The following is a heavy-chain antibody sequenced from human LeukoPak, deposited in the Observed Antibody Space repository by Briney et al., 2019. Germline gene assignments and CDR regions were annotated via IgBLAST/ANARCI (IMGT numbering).Heavy chain of an antibody. CDR2: IIPILGIA. CDR1: GGTFSSYA. V-gene: IGHV1-69*04. Sequence: SVKVSCKASGGTFSSYAISWVRQAPGQGLEWMGRIIPILGIANYAQKFQGRVTITADEFTSTVYMELSSLRSEDTAVYYCTRGDTVTLDYWGQGTLVTVSS. CDR3: TRGDTVTLDY. J-gene: IGHJ4*02. D-gene: IGHD4-17*01.